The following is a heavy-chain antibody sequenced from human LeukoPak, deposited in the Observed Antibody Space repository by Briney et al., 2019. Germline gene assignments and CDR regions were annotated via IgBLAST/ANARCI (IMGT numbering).Heavy chain of an antibody. D-gene: IGHD1-1*01. Sequence: GASVNVSFTVSGYTLTELSMHWVRQAPGKGLEWMGGFDPEDGETIYAQKFQGRVTMTEDTSTDTAYMELSSLRSEDTAVYYCATAGRQPTYYYYGMDVWGQGTTVTVSS. V-gene: IGHV1-24*01. CDR3: ATAGRQPTYYYYGMDV. CDR2: FDPEDGET. CDR1: GYTLTELS. J-gene: IGHJ6*02.